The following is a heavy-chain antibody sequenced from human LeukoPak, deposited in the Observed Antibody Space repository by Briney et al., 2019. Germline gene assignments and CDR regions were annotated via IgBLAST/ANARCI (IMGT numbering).Heavy chain of an antibody. V-gene: IGHV1-46*01. CDR3: ASQARTGRTLDY. J-gene: IGHJ4*02. Sequence: GASVKVSFKSSGYTFTSYYMHWARQAPGQGLEWMGIINPSVGSTTYAQKFQGRVTMTRDTSTTTVYMELSSLGSEDTAVYYCASQARTGRTLDYWGQGTLVTVSS. D-gene: IGHD1-1*01. CDR2: INPSVGST. CDR1: GYTFTSYY.